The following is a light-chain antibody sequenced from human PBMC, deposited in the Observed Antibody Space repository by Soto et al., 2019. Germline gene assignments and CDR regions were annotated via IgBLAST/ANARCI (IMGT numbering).Light chain of an antibody. V-gene: IGKV3-15*01. CDR1: QSVSSN. Sequence: EIVMTQSPATLSVSPGERATLCCRASQSVSSNLARYQQKPGQAPRLLIYGASTRATGIPARFSGSGSGTEFTLTISSLQSEDFAVYYCQQYNNWPLTFGGGTKVDIK. J-gene: IGKJ4*01. CDR3: QQYNNWPLT. CDR2: GAS.